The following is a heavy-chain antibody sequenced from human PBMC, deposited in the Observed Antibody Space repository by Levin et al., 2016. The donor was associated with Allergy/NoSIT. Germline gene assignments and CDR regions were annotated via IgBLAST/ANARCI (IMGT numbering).Heavy chain of an antibody. D-gene: IGHD5-12*01. CDR3: AYRRRDIVGGGTSAYFQV. V-gene: IGHV2-5*02. CDR2: VYWDDDH. J-gene: IGHJ1*01. Sequence: WIRQPPGKALEWLALVYWDDDHRYTPSLQTRLIITKDTSTNQVVLTMNNMDPVDTATYYCAYRRRDIVGGGTSAYFQVWGQGTLVTVSS.